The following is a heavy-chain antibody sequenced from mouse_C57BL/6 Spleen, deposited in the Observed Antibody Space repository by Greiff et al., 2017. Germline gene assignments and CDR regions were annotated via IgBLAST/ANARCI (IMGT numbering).Heavy chain of an antibody. CDR3: ARSGTMVVDWYFDV. J-gene: IGHJ1*03. Sequence: VQLQQSGPELVKPGASVKISCKASGYSFTSYYIHWVKQRPGQGLEWIGWIYPGSGNTKYNEKFKGKATLTADTSSSTAYMQLSSLTSEDSAVYYCARSGTMVVDWYFDVWGTGTTVTVSS. CDR1: GYSFTSYY. CDR2: IYPGSGNT. D-gene: IGHD1-1*01. V-gene: IGHV1-66*01.